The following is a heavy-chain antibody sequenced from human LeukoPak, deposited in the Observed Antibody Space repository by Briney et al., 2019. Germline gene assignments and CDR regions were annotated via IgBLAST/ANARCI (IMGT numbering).Heavy chain of an antibody. D-gene: IGHD3-3*01. CDR1: GFTISSYW. Sequence: GGSLRLSCVASGFTISSYWMSWVRQAPGKGLEWVARIKKDGSEKYYVDSVKGRFTISRDNAKNSLYLQMHSLRVEDTAVYYCARSDFWSGTPSYFDYWGQGTLVTVSS. CDR2: IKKDGSEK. V-gene: IGHV3-7*01. CDR3: ARSDFWSGTPSYFDY. J-gene: IGHJ4*02.